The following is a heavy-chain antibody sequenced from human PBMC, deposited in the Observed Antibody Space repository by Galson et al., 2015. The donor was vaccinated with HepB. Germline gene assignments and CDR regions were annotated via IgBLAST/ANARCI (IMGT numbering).Heavy chain of an antibody. V-gene: IGHV1-2*02. Sequence: SCKASGYTFTDYYIHWVRQAPGQGLEWMGWINPNSGGTNYAQKFQGRVTMTRETSISTAYMELSRLRSDDTAVYYCARAVRGYVCDYWGQGTLVTVSS. CDR2: INPNSGGT. CDR3: ARAVRGYVCDY. D-gene: IGHD3-10*02. J-gene: IGHJ4*02. CDR1: GYTFTDYY.